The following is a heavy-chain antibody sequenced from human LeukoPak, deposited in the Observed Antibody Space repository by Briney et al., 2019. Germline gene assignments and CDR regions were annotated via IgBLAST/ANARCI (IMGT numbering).Heavy chain of an antibody. Sequence: GGSLRLSCGASGFTFSSYAMSWVRQAPGKGLEWVSAISGSGGSTYYADSVKGRFTISRDNSKNTLYVQMNSLRGEDTAVYYCAKVPNGLTYYYYYMDVWGKGTTVTVSS. V-gene: IGHV3-23*01. CDR3: AKVPNGLTYYYYYMDV. CDR2: ISGSGGST. CDR1: GFTFSSYA. D-gene: IGHD2-8*01. J-gene: IGHJ6*03.